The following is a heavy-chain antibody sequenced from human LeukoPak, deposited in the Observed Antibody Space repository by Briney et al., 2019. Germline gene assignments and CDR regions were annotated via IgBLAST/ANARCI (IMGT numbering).Heavy chain of an antibody. V-gene: IGHV3-23*01. Sequence: PGGSLRLSCAASGFTFSSYAMSWVRQAPGKGLEWVSAISGSGGSTYYADSVKGRFTISRDNSKNTLYLQMNSLRADDTAVYYCAKDINGYYYYYYMDVWGKGTTVTVSS. CDR1: GFTFSSYA. J-gene: IGHJ6*03. CDR2: ISGSGGST. CDR3: AKDINGYYYYYYMDV.